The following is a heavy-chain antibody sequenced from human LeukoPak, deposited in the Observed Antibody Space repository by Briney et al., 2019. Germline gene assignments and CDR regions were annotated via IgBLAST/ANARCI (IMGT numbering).Heavy chain of an antibody. J-gene: IGHJ4*02. Sequence: SETLSLTCAVYGVSFSGYYWTWIRQPPGKGLEWIGEINHSGRTNYNPSLKSRVTISVDTSKNQFSLKLSSVTAADTAVYYCARGAPGYWGQGTLVTVSS. CDR1: GVSFSGYY. CDR3: ARGAPGY. CDR2: INHSGRT. V-gene: IGHV4-34*01.